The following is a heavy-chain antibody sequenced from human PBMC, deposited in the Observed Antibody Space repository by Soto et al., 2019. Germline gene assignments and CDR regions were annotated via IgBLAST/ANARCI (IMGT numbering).Heavy chain of an antibody. CDR2: TYYRSKWYN. V-gene: IGHV6-1*01. Sequence: SQTLSLTCAISGDSVSSTSAAWKWIRQSPSRGLEWLGRTYYRSKWYNDYAESVKSRITINPDTSKNQFSLQLNSVTLENTTVYYCVRSYSSNHRNYWYFDLWGRGTLVIVS. CDR3: VRSYSSNHRNYWYFDL. D-gene: IGHD6-13*01. J-gene: IGHJ2*01. CDR1: GDSVSSTSAA.